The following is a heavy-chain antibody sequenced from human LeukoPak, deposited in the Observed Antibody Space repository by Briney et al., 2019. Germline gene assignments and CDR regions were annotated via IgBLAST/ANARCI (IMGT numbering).Heavy chain of an antibody. CDR1: GGSFSGYC. CDR2: INHSGST. CDR3: ARGRQGIAVAGTPYYFDY. D-gene: IGHD6-19*01. V-gene: IGHV4-34*01. J-gene: IGHJ4*02. Sequence: SETLSLTCAVYGGSFSGYCWSWIRQPPGKGLEWIGEINHSGSTNYNPSLKSRVTISVDTSKNQFSLKLSSVTAADTAVYYCARGRQGIAVAGTPYYFDYWGQGTLVTVSS.